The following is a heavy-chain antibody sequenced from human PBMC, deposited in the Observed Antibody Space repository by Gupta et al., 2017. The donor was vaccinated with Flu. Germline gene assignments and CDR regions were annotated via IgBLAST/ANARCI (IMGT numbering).Heavy chain of an antibody. CDR3: ATVFEY. V-gene: IGHV3-74*01. CDR2: VDNDGSGT. J-gene: IGHJ4*02. CDR1: GLTFRNYW. Sequence: CAASGLTFRNYWMDWVRQVPGRGLVWFSGVDNDGSGTSYADNVKGRLTPYRDNAKHTLYLQMNSLRAEETAVSYCATVFEYWGQGTLVTVSS. D-gene: IGHD2-21*02.